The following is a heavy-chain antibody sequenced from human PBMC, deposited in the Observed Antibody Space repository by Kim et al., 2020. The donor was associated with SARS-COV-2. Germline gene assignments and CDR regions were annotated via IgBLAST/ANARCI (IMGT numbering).Heavy chain of an antibody. Sequence: YMPSFQGQVTMSVDNSISTAYLQWTSLEASDTAMYYCARTAVRGVIGWFDPWGQGTLVTVSS. CDR3: ARTAVRGVIGWFDP. D-gene: IGHD3-10*01. J-gene: IGHJ5*02. V-gene: IGHV5-51*01.